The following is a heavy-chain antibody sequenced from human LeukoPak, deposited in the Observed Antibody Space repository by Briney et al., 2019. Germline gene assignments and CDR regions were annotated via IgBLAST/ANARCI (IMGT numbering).Heavy chain of an antibody. Sequence: GGSLRLSCAASGFTVSSNYMSWVRQAPGKGQEWVSVIYSGGSTYYADSVKGRFTISRDNSKNTLYLQMNSLRAEDTAVYYCARNGQALYSGYDGWGQGTLVTVSS. CDR3: ARNGQALYSGYDG. CDR2: IYSGGST. J-gene: IGHJ4*02. CDR1: GFTVSSNY. V-gene: IGHV3-53*01. D-gene: IGHD5-12*01.